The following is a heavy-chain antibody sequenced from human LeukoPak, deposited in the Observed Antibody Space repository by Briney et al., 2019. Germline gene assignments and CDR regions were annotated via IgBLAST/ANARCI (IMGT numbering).Heavy chain of an antibody. D-gene: IGHD3-10*01. V-gene: IGHV3-64D*09. CDR1: GFTFSTYA. CDR2: INTNGDDT. J-gene: IGHJ4*02. Sequence: QPAGSLRLSCSAYGFTFSTYAMHWVRQAPGKGLEHVSTINTNGDDTYYADLVKRRFTTSRDNSKRTLYLQMSSLRAESTAVYYCVKDLRGGGYYTSFDYWGQGTLVTVSS. CDR3: VKDLRGGGYYTSFDY.